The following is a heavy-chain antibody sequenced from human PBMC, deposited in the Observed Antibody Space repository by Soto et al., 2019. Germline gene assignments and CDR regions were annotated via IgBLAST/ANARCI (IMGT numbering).Heavy chain of an antibody. CDR3: ARAPNYSSGWYGIDFDY. CDR1: GGSFSGYY. Sequence: SETLSLTCAVYGGSFSGYYWSWIRQPPGKGLEWIGEINHSGSTNYNPSLKSRVTISVDTSKNQFSLKLSSVTAADTAVYYCARAPNYSSGWYGIDFDYWGQGTLVTVSS. D-gene: IGHD6-19*01. J-gene: IGHJ4*02. V-gene: IGHV4-34*01. CDR2: INHSGST.